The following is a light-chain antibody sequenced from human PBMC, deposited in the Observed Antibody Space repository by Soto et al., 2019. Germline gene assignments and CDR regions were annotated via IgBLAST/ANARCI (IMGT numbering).Light chain of an antibody. J-gene: IGLJ1*01. CDR1: NIGSNS. Sequence: SYKLTQPPSVSVAPGQTATVTCDGNNIGSNSVHWYQQKPGRAPVLVVYADSDRPSGVPERFSGSNSGNTATLTISRVEAGDEADYYCQVWDSSTDDLYVFGPGTKV. V-gene: IGLV3-21*02. CDR2: ADS. CDR3: QVWDSSTDDLYV.